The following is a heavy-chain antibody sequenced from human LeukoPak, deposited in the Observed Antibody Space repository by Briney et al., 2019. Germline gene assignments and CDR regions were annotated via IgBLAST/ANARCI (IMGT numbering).Heavy chain of an antibody. CDR3: ARDMVPAAIYYYGMDV. Sequence: KTSGTLSLTCAVSGGSISSSNWWSWVRQPPGKGLEWIGEIYHSGSTNYNPSLKSRVTISVDTSKNQFSLKLSSVTAADTAVYYCARDMVPAAIYYYGMDVWGQGTTVTVSS. J-gene: IGHJ6*02. CDR2: IYHSGST. CDR1: GGSISSSNW. V-gene: IGHV4-4*02. D-gene: IGHD2-2*02.